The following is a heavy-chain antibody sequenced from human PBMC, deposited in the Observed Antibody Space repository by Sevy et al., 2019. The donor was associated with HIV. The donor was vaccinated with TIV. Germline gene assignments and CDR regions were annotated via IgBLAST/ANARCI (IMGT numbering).Heavy chain of an antibody. J-gene: IGHJ4*02. D-gene: IGHD3-22*01. V-gene: IGHV3-48*02. CDR1: GFSFSQYS. CDR2: ISGSSGTI. Sequence: GGSLRLSCAASGFSFSQYSMNWVRQAPGKGLEWLSYISGSSGTIYYAGSVKGRFTISRDNAKNSVYLQMNSLRDVDSAVYYCARVVLYYDANYCDFWGQGALVTVSS. CDR3: ARVVLYYDANYCDF.